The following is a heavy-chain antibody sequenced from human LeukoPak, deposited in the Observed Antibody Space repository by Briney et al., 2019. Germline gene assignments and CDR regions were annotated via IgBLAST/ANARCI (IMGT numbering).Heavy chain of an antibody. CDR2: MKEDGGEI. Sequence: GGSLRLSCTASGFSISGSVMTWVRQAPGKGLEWVANMKEDGGEINYVDSVKGRFTISRDNAKNSLFLQMNSLRVEDTAVYYCARDRGYSTFDYWGQGTLVTVSS. CDR1: GFSISGSV. J-gene: IGHJ4*02. V-gene: IGHV3-7*01. CDR3: ARDRGYSTFDY. D-gene: IGHD4-23*01.